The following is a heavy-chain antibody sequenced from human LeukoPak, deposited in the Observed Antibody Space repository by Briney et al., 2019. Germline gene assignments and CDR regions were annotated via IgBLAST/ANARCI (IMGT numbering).Heavy chain of an antibody. CDR3: ATEGGWQPTDYGDHVY. Sequence: GASVKVSCKASGYTXTSYGISWVRQAPGQGLEWMGWISPYNGNTNYAQKFQGRVTMTTDTSTRTAYMELRNLRSDDTALYYCATEGGWQPTDYGDHVYWGQGTLVTVSS. V-gene: IGHV1-18*01. CDR2: ISPYNGNT. J-gene: IGHJ4*02. D-gene: IGHD4-17*01. CDR1: GYTXTSYG.